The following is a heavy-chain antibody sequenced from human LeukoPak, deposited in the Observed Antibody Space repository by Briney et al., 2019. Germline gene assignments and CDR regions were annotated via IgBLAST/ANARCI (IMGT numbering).Heavy chain of an antibody. CDR3: AKGDLITMVRGVYMDV. D-gene: IGHD3-10*01. J-gene: IGHJ6*03. CDR1: GFTFSSYA. CDR2: ISYDGSNK. Sequence: QPGGSLRLSCAASGFTFSSYAMHWVRQAPGKGLGWVAVISYDGSNKYYADSVKGRFTISRDNSKDTLYLQMNSLRAEDTAVYYCAKGDLITMVRGVYMDVWGKGTTVTVSS. V-gene: IGHV3-30-3*01.